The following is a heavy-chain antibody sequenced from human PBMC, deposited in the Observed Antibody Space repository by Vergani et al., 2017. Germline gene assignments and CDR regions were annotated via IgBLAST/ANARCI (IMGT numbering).Heavy chain of an antibody. CDR2: ISGSGGST. D-gene: IGHD7-27*01. CDR3: ARVLGPGYYGMDV. J-gene: IGHJ6*02. Sequence: EVQLLESGGGLVQPGGSLRLSCAASGFTFSSYAMSWVRQAPGKGLEWVSAISGSGGSTYYADSVKGRFTISRDNSKNTLYLQMNSLRAEDTAVYYCARVLGPGYYGMDVWGQGTTVTVSS. V-gene: IGHV3-23*01. CDR1: GFTFSSYA.